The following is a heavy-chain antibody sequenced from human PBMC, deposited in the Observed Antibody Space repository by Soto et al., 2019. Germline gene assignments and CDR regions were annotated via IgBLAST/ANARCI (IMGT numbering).Heavy chain of an antibody. CDR3: AGGVGELSRGLTNSYYGMDA. D-gene: IGHD3-10*01. CDR2: MNGSSTYI. Sequence: PWGTLTLSCAASGVTFSSYSMNWVRQPPGEGLEWVSSMNGSSTYIYYADSVKGRFTTSRDNAKNSLYLQMNSLRAQDTAVYYCAGGVGELSRGLTNSYYGMDAWGQGTTVTVSS. J-gene: IGHJ6*02. V-gene: IGHV3-21*06. CDR1: GVTFSSYS.